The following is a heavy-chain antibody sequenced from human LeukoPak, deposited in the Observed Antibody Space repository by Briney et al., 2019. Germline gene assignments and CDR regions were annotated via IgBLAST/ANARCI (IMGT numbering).Heavy chain of an antibody. CDR1: GGSVSDYY. CDR3: ARGIAAAGTGNRFDP. CDR2: IYYTGST. D-gene: IGHD6-13*01. J-gene: IGHJ5*02. Sequence: SETLSLTCTISGGSVSDYYWSWIRQSPGKGLEWIGYIYYTGSTTYNPSLKSRVTMSADTSKNQFSLKLSSVTAADTAVYYCARGIAAAGTGNRFDPWGQGTLVTVSS. V-gene: IGHV4-59*02.